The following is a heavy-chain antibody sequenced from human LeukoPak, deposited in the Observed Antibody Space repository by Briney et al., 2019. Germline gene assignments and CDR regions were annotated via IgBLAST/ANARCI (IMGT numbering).Heavy chain of an antibody. CDR2: ISSNGGST. Sequence: GGSLRLSCAASGFTFSSYAMHWVRQAPGKGLEYVSAISSNGGSTYYANSVKGRFTISRDNSKNTLYLQMGSLRAEDMAVYYCARTYYDFWSGYPDYWGQGTLVTVSS. D-gene: IGHD3-3*01. CDR1: GFTFSSYA. CDR3: ARTYYDFWSGYPDY. V-gene: IGHV3-64*01. J-gene: IGHJ4*02.